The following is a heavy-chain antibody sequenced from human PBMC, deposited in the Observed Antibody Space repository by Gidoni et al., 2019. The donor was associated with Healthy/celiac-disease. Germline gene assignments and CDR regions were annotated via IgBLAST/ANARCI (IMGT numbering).Heavy chain of an antibody. CDR1: GGSISSYY. CDR3: AGVRQQQLYY. D-gene: IGHD6-13*01. CDR2: SYYSGST. Sequence: QVQLQASGPGLVTSSETLSLTCTVSGGSISSYYWSWIRQPPGKRLEWIGYSYYSGSTNDNPSLKSRVTISVDTSKNQFSLKLSSVTAADTAVYYCAGVRQQQLYYWGQGTLVTVSS. V-gene: IGHV4-59*01. J-gene: IGHJ4*02.